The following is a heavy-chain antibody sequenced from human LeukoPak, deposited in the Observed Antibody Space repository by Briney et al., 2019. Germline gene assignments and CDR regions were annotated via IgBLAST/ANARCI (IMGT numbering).Heavy chain of an antibody. J-gene: IGHJ4*02. CDR2: IWNDGSNK. CDR3: ARDGRYTEFDY. D-gene: IGHD5-18*01. V-gene: IGHV3-33*01. Sequence: QPGRSLRLSCAASGXTFRSYGMHWVRQAPGKGLEWVAVIWNDGSNKYYADSVKGRFTISRDNSKNTLYLQMNSLRAEDTAVYYCARDGRYTEFDYWGQGTLVTVSS. CDR1: GXTFRSYG.